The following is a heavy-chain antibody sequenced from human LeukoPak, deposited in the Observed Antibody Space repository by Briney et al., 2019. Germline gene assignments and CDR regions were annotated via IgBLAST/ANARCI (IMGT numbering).Heavy chain of an antibody. V-gene: IGHV4-4*07. D-gene: IGHD3-10*01. CDR2: IYTSGST. J-gene: IGHJ5*02. CDR3: ARGSYYGSGSYWTIWFDP. Sequence: SETLSLTCTVSGGSISSYYWSWIRQPAGKGLEWIGRIYTSGSTNYNPSLKSRVTMSVDTSKNQFSLKLSSVTAADTAVYYCARGSYYGSGSYWTIWFDPWGQGTLVTVSS. CDR1: GGSISSYY.